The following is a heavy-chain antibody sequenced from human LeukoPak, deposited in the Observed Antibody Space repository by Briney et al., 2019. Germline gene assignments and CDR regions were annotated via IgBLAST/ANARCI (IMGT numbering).Heavy chain of an antibody. CDR3: ARDVAPIVGATDY. V-gene: IGHV3-21*01. CDR2: ISSGSVHM. Sequence: SGGSLRLSCAASGFTFSSYSMNWVRQAPGKGLEWVSFISSGSVHMYYADSVKGRFTISRDNAKNSLYLQMSGLRAEDTAVYYCARDVAPIVGATDYWGQGTLVTVSS. D-gene: IGHD1-26*01. J-gene: IGHJ4*02. CDR1: GFTFSSYS.